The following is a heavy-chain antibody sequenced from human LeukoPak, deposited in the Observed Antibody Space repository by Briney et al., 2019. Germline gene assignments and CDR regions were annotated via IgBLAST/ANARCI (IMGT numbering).Heavy chain of an antibody. Sequence: SETLSLTCTVSSGSISSYYWSWVRQPAGKGLESIGRIYTSRSTNYNPSLKSRVTMSVDTSKNQFSLKLSSVTAAATAVYYSARVGDYVWGSYRSNWFDPWGQGTLVTVSS. D-gene: IGHD3-16*02. CDR1: SGSISSYY. CDR2: IYTSRST. V-gene: IGHV4-4*07. J-gene: IGHJ5*02. CDR3: ARVGDYVWGSYRSNWFDP.